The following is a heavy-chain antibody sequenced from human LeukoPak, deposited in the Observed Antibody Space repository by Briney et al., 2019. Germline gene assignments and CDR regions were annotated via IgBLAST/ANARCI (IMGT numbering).Heavy chain of an antibody. D-gene: IGHD5-18*01. CDR3: ARGSFAASYGMDV. Sequence: SETLSLTCAVYGGSFSGYYWSWIRQPPGKGLEWIGEINHGGSTNYIPSLKSRVTISVDTSKNQFSLRLNSVTAADTAVYYCARGSFAASYGMDVWGQGTTVTVSS. CDR2: INHGGST. V-gene: IGHV4-34*01. J-gene: IGHJ6*02. CDR1: GGSFSGYY.